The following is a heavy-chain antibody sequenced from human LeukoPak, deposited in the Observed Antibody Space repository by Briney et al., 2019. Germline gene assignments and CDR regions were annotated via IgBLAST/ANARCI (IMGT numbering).Heavy chain of an antibody. Sequence: SETLSLTCTVSGGSISNGDYYWSWIRQPPGKGLEWIGYIYYSGSTYYNPSLKSRVAISLDTSKNQFSLRLSSVTAADTAVYYCARADPWQQLPYFDYWGQGTLVTVSS. CDR1: GGSISNGDYY. V-gene: IGHV4-30-4*01. D-gene: IGHD6-13*01. CDR2: IYYSGST. CDR3: ARADPWQQLPYFDY. J-gene: IGHJ4*02.